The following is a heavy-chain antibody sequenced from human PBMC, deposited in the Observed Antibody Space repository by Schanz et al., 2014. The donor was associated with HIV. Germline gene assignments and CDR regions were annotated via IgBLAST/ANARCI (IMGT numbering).Heavy chain of an antibody. Sequence: QVQLVESGGGVVQPGRSLRLSCVASGFNFNSYGMHWVRQAPGKGLEWVAVTSYDGTKKHYADSMKGRFSISRDNSKNTLYLQMKSLRAEDTAVYYCAKDRNYYDSKYRGKGNYYYYYGMDVWGQGTTVTVSS. CDR2: TSYDGTKK. V-gene: IGHV3-30*18. D-gene: IGHD3-22*01. J-gene: IGHJ6*02. CDR1: GFNFNSYG. CDR3: AKDRNYYDSKYRGKGNYYYYYGMDV.